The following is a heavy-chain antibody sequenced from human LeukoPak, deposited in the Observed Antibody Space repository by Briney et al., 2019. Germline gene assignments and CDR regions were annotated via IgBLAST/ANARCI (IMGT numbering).Heavy chain of an antibody. CDR2: ISASGGST. J-gene: IGHJ3*02. CDR1: GFTFSSYA. V-gene: IGHV3-23*01. D-gene: IGHD6-19*01. CDR3: AKDREVAGTDRAFDI. Sequence: GGSLRLSCAASGFTFSSYAMSWVRQAPKKGLEWVSVISASGGSTNYADSVKGRVTISRDNSKNTLYLQMNSLRAEDTAVYYCAKDREVAGTDRAFDIWGQGTMVTVSS.